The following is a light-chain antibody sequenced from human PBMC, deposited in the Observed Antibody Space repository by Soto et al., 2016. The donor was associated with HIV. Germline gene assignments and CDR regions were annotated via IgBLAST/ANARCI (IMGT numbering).Light chain of an antibody. CDR1: QGISNS. V-gene: IGKV1-NL1*01. CDR2: AAS. J-gene: IGKJ4*01. Sequence: DIQMTQSPSSLSASIGDSVTITCRASQGISNSLAWYQQKPGKAPKLLLYAASRLESGVPSRFSGSGSGTDYTLTISSLQPEDFATYYCQQYYSTPPITFGGGTKVEIK. CDR3: QQYYSTPPIT.